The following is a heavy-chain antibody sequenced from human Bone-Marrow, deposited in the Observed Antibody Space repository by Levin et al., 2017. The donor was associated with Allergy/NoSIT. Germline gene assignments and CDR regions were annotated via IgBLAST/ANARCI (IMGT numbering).Heavy chain of an antibody. D-gene: IGHD3-10*01. CDR1: GNFLSSKY. Sequence: SQTLSLTCTVSGNFLSSKYWTWIRQSPGKGLEWIGYIFYDGGTKYNPSLKSRVTISADTSKNEFSLNVRSMTTADTAVYYCATGGTWFEGYYFDYWGQGTLITVSS. J-gene: IGHJ4*02. CDR2: IFYDGGT. V-gene: IGHV4-59*01. CDR3: ATGGTWFEGYYFDY.